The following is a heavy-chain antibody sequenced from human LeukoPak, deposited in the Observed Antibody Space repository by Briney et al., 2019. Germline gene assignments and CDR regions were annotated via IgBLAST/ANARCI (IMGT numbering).Heavy chain of an antibody. Sequence: GGSLRLSCAASGFTVSSNYMSWVRQAPGKGLEWVSVIYSGGSTYYADSVKGRFTISRDNSKNTLYLQMNSLRAEDTAVYYCARDVWGASYSMLDYWGQGTLVTVSS. CDR3: ARDVWGASYSMLDY. CDR2: IYSGGST. D-gene: IGHD3-16*01. V-gene: IGHV3-66*01. CDR1: GFTVSSNY. J-gene: IGHJ4*02.